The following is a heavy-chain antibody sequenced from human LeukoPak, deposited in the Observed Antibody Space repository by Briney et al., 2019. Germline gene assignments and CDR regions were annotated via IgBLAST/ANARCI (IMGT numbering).Heavy chain of an antibody. J-gene: IGHJ4*02. Sequence: GGSLRLSCAASGFTFSSYSMNWVRQAPGKGLEWVSSISSSSSYIYYADSVKGRFTISRDNAKNSLYLQMNSLRAEDTAVYYCARDPRNIAAAGLDYWGQGTLVTVSS. D-gene: IGHD6-13*01. V-gene: IGHV3-21*01. CDR2: ISSSSSYI. CDR1: GFTFSSYS. CDR3: ARDPRNIAAAGLDY.